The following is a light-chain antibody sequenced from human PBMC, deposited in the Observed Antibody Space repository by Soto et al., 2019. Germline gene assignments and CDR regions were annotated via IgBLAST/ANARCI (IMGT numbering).Light chain of an antibody. CDR3: QPYYGTLT. CDR1: QSVLYSSNNKNY. J-gene: IGKJ4*01. Sequence: DFVMTQSPDSLAVSLGERATINCKSSQSVLYSSNNKNYLAWYQQKPGQPPKLLIYWASTRESGVPDRFSGSGSGTDFTLTISSLQAEDVAVYYCQPYYGTLTFGGGTKVEIK. CDR2: WAS. V-gene: IGKV4-1*01.